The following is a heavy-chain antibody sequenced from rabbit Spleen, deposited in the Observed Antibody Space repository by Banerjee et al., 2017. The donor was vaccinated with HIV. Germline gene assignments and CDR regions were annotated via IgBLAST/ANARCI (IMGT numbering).Heavy chain of an antibody. V-gene: IGHV1S45*01. Sequence: QEQLEESAGGLVQPGGSLKLSCKASGFDVSSYGVSWVRQAPGTGLEWIACIYAGSSVDTWYASWAKGRFTISKTSSTTVTLQMTSLTAADTATYFCARGSAAMTLVITGFYLGLWGPGTLVTVS. D-gene: IGHD2-1*01. J-gene: IGHJ4*01. CDR3: ARGSAAMTLVITGFYLGL. CDR1: GFDVSSYG. CDR2: IYAGSSVDT.